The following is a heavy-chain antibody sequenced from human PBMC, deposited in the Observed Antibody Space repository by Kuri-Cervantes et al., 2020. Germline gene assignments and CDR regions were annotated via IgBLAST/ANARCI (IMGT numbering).Heavy chain of an antibody. Sequence: GESLKISCAASGFTFSSYAMSWVRQAPGKGLEWVSAISGSGGSTYYADSVKGRFTISRDNSKNTLYLQMNSLRAEDTAVYYCARERITLIVVDPMGGMDVWGQGTTVTVSS. D-gene: IGHD3-22*01. V-gene: IGHV3-23*01. J-gene: IGHJ6*02. CDR3: ARERITLIVVDPMGGMDV. CDR2: ISGSGGST. CDR1: GFTFSSYA.